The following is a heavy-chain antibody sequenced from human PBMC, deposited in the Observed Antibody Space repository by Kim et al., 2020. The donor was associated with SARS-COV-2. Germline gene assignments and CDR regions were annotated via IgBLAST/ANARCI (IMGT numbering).Heavy chain of an antibody. CDR2: IKNKMDGGTV. V-gene: IGHV3-15*01. Sequence: GGSLRLSCTASGFSFYKTWMSWVRQVPGKGLEWVGRIKNKMDGGTVEYATPVKGGCTISRDDSKNTLDLQMNGLKPDDTAVYYCTTDETYDQSGAHYFYGLDVWGQGTTVTVSS. CDR1: GFSFYKTW. CDR3: TTDETYDQSGAHYFYGLDV. J-gene: IGHJ6*02. D-gene: IGHD3-10*01.